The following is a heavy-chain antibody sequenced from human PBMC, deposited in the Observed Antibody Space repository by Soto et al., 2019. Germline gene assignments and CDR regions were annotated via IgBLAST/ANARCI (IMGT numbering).Heavy chain of an antibody. D-gene: IGHD3-16*01. CDR3: AKGGPITGGFDP. V-gene: IGHV3-23*01. CDR1: GLTLRSYA. Sequence: EGQLLQSGGDLVQPGGSLRLSCAGSGLTLRSYAMTWIRQTPEKGLEWVSTISGRSAVPSYADFVNGRFTVSRDNSKNTVYLQITSLRPDDTSIYYCAKGGPITGGFDPWGQGTLVTVSA. J-gene: IGHJ5*02. CDR2: ISGRSAVP.